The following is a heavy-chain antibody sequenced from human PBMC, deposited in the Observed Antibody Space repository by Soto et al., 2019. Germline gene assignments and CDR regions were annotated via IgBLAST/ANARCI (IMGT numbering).Heavy chain of an antibody. D-gene: IGHD3-16*01. CDR1: GYSFTNND. CDR3: ARMATFGSLNWFDP. Sequence: ASVKVSCKASGYSFTNNDVSWVRQATGQGLEWMGWMNPGSGDTGYAQKFQGRVTMTRDISIATAYMELGSLRSDETAIYYCARMATFGSLNWFDPWGQGTLVTVSS. V-gene: IGHV1-8*01. J-gene: IGHJ5*02. CDR2: MNPGSGDT.